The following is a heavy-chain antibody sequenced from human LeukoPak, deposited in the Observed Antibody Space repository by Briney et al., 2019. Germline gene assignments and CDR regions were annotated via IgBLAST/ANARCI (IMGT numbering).Heavy chain of an antibody. D-gene: IGHD6-13*01. CDR3: AKDSKGSSWLDAFDI. CDR2: IYSGGST. CDR1: GFTVSSNY. Sequence: GGSLRLSCAASGFTVSSNYMSWVRQAPEKGLEWVSVIYSGGSTYYADSVKGRFTISRDNSKNTLYLQMNTLRAEDTAVYYCAKDSKGSSWLDAFDIWGQGTMVTVSS. J-gene: IGHJ3*02. V-gene: IGHV3-66*01.